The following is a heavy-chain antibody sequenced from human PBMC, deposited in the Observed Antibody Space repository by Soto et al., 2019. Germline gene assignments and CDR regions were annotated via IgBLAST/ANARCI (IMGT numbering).Heavy chain of an antibody. CDR3: ARGAVAGPRRLDFQH. CDR2: INAGNGNT. CDR1: GYTFTSYA. Sequence: GASVKVSCKASGYTFTSYAMHWVRQAPGQRLEWMGWINAGNGNTKYSQKFQGRVTITRDTSASTAYMELSSLRSEDTAVYYCARGAVAGPRRLDFQHWGQGTLVTVSS. J-gene: IGHJ1*01. V-gene: IGHV1-3*01. D-gene: IGHD6-19*01.